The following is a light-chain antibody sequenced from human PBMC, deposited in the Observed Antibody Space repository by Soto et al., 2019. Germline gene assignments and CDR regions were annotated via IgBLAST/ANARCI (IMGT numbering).Light chain of an antibody. J-gene: IGKJ1*01. CDR3: QQYGTSAGT. CDR1: QSVSSSH. Sequence: EIVLTQSPGTLSLSPGERATLSCRASQSVSSSHLAWYQQNPGQAPRLLIYGATSRASGIPDRFGGSGSGTDFTLTISRLEPEDFAVYYCQQYGTSAGTFGQGTKV. V-gene: IGKV3-20*01. CDR2: GAT.